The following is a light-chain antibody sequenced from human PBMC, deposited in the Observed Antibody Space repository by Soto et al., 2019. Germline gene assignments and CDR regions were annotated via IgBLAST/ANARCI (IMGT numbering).Light chain of an antibody. CDR3: QTWGTGIV. CDR1: SGHSSFA. CDR2: INSDGSH. J-gene: IGLJ2*01. V-gene: IGLV4-69*01. Sequence: QSVLTQSPSASASLGASVTLTCTLSSGHSSFAIAWHQQQPEKGPRYLMKINSDGSHTKGDRIPDRFSGSGSGAERYLTISSLQSEDEAEYYCQTWGTGIVFGGGTKLTVL.